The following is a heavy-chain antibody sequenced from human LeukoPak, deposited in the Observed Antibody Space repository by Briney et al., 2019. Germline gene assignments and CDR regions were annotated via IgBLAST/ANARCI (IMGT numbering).Heavy chain of an antibody. J-gene: IGHJ3*02. V-gene: IGHV1-69*13. CDR1: GGTFSSYA. Sequence: ASVKVSCKASGGTFSSYAISWVRQAPGQGLEWMGGVIPIFGTANYAQKFQGRVTITADESTSTAYMELSSLRSEDTAVYYCARDSITMSAFDIWGQGTMVTVSS. CDR3: ARDSITMSAFDI. CDR2: VIPIFGTA. D-gene: IGHD3-10*02.